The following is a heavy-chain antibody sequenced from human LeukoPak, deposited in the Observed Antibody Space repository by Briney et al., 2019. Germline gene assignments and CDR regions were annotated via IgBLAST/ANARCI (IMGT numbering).Heavy chain of an antibody. D-gene: IGHD7-27*01. CDR2: IYYSGNT. CDR1: GGSISSYY. V-gene: IGHV4-59*01. CDR3: ARDLTGDTGFDP. Sequence: SETLSLTCTVSGGSISSYYWSWIRQPPGKGLEWIGYIYYSGNTNYNPSLKSRVTISVDTSKNQFSLKLSSVTAADTAVYYCARDLTGDTGFDPWGQGTLVTVSS. J-gene: IGHJ5*02.